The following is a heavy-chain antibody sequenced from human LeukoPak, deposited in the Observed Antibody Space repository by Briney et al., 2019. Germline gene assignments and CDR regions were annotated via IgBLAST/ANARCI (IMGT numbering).Heavy chain of an antibody. Sequence: GGSLRLSCAASGFTFSSYEMNWVRQAPGKGLEWVSYISSSGSTIYYADSVKGRFTISRDNAKNSLYLQMNSLRAEDTAVYYCARVFPRAYDAFDIWGQGTMVTVSS. CDR2: ISSSGSTI. J-gene: IGHJ3*02. V-gene: IGHV3-48*03. CDR1: GFTFSSYE. CDR3: ARVFPRAYDAFDI.